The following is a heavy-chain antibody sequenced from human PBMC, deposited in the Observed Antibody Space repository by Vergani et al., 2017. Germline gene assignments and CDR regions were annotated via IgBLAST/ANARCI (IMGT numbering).Heavy chain of an antibody. V-gene: IGHV4-30-4*08. J-gene: IGHJ4*02. Sequence: QLQLQQSGPGLVQPSQTLSLTCIVSGDSSNNDDYYWSWIRQPPGKGLEWIGYIYYRGSTYQNPSLESRLTMSLDTSSTQCSLHLISVTAGDTAVYYFARVAGGSGGYYLGWGQGTPVTVSS. CDR1: GDSSNNDDYY. CDR3: ARVAGGSGGYYLG. D-gene: IGHD3-22*01. CDR2: IYYRGST.